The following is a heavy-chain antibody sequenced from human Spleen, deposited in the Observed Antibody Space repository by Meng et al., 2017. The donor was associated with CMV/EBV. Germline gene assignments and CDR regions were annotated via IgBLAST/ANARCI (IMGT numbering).Heavy chain of an antibody. Sequence: VPFSSYARSWVRQAQGKGLEWVSGTSGRGDNTYYADSVKGRFTISRDNSKNTLYLHMGSLRAEDTAVYYCAREDYGDNLGPDALDMWGQGTMVTVSS. V-gene: IGHV3-23*01. CDR3: AREDYGDNLGPDALDM. CDR1: VPFSSYA. D-gene: IGHD4/OR15-4a*01. CDR2: TSGRGDNT. J-gene: IGHJ3*02.